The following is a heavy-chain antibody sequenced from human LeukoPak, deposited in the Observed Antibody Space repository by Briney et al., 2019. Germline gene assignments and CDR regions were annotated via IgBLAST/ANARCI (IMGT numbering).Heavy chain of an antibody. V-gene: IGHV3-11*01. CDR1: GFTFSDYY. CDR2: ISSSGSTI. D-gene: IGHD5-24*01. CDR3: ARGWLQSWWFDP. J-gene: IGHJ5*02. Sequence: GGSLRLSCAASGFTFSDYYMSWIRQAPGKGLEWVSYISSSGSTIYYADSVKGRFTISRDNAKNSLYLQMNDLRAEDTAVNYCARGWLQSWWFDPWGQGTLVTVSS.